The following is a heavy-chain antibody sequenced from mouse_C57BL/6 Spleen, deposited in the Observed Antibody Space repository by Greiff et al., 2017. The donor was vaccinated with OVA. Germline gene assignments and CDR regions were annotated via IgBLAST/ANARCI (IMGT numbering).Heavy chain of an antibody. J-gene: IGHJ4*01. V-gene: IGHV1-64*01. CDR2: IHPNSGST. CDR1: GYTFTSYW. Sequence: QVQLQPPGAELVKPGASVKLSCKASGYTFTSYWMHWVKQRPGQGLEWIGMIHPNSGSTNYNEKFKSKATLTVDKSSSTAYMQLSSLTSEDSAVYYCARSYYICYYAMDYWGQGTSVTVSS. CDR3: ARSYYICYYAMDY. D-gene: IGHD2-12*01.